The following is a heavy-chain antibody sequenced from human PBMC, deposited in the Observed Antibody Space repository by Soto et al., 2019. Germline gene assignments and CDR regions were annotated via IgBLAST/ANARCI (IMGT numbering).Heavy chain of an antibody. D-gene: IGHD1-7*01. CDR2: ISGSGGST. Sequence: PGGSLRLSCAASGFTFSSYAMSWVRQAPGKGLEWVSAISGSGGSTYYADSVKGRFTISRDNSKNTLYLQMNSLRAEDTAVYYCAKAGKDLNWNYEGFGYWGQGTLVTVSS. J-gene: IGHJ4*02. V-gene: IGHV3-23*01. CDR1: GFTFSSYA. CDR3: AKAGKDLNWNYEGFGY.